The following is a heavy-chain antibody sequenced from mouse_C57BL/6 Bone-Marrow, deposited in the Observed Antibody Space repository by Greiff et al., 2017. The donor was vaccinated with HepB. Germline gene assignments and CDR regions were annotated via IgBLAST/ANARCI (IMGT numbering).Heavy chain of an antibody. CDR1: GYSITSGYY. CDR3: ARGDVRYYAMDY. Sequence: DVKLQESGPGLVKPSQSLSLTCSVTGYSITSGYYWNWIRQFPGNKLEWMGYISYDGSNNYNPSLKNRISITRDTSKNQFFLKLNSVTTEDTATYYCARGDVRYYAMDYWGQGTSVTVSS. V-gene: IGHV3-6*01. J-gene: IGHJ4*01. CDR2: ISYDGSN.